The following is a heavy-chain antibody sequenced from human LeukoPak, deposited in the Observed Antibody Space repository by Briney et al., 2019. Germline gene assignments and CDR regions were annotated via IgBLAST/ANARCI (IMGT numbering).Heavy chain of an antibody. CDR1: GFTFSSYG. CDR3: ARDQYGSGSYSRLDY. J-gene: IGHJ4*02. Sequence: GGSLRLSCAASGFTFSSYGMHWVRQAPGKGLEWVSSISSSSSYIYYADSVKGRFTISRDNAKNSLYLQMNSLRAEDTAVYYCARDQYGSGSYSRLDYWGQGTLVTVSS. D-gene: IGHD3-10*01. V-gene: IGHV3-21*03. CDR2: ISSSSSYI.